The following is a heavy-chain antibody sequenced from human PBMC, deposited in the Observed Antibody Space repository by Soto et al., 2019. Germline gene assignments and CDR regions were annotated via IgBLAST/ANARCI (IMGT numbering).Heavy chain of an antibody. D-gene: IGHD3-3*01. CDR1: GYTFTSDD. CDR3: ASRTIFGVDTYYYGMDV. CDR2: MNPNSGNT. J-gene: IGHJ6*02. V-gene: IGHV1-8*01. Sequence: ASVKVSCKASGYTFTSDDINGVRQATGQGLEWMGWMNPNSGNTGYAQKFQGRVTMTRNTSISTAYMELSSLRSEDTAVYYCASRTIFGVDTYYYGMDVWGQGTTVTVSS.